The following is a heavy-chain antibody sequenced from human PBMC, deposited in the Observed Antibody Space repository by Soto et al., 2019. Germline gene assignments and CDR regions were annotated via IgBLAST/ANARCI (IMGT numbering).Heavy chain of an antibody. Sequence: QVQLQESGPGLVKPSETLSLTCTVSGGSISSYYWSWIRQPPGKGLEWIGYIYYTGSTNYNPSLMSRVTILLDTSKNQFSLKLSSVTAADTAVYYCARAMFGELFFFDYWGQGTLVTVSS. V-gene: IGHV4-59*01. J-gene: IGHJ4*02. CDR2: IYYTGST. D-gene: IGHD3-10*02. CDR1: GGSISSYY. CDR3: ARAMFGELFFFDY.